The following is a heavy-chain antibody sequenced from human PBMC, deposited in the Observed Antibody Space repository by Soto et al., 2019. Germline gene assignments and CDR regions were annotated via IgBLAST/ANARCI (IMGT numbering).Heavy chain of an antibody. V-gene: IGHV1-18*01. CDR2: ISAYNGNT. CDR1: GYTFTSYG. Sequence: ASVKVSCQASGYTFTSYGISWVRQAPGQGLEWMGWISAYNGNTNYAQKRQGRVTMTTDTSTRTTYMELRSLSSDDTAVYYCARGSIASDTIFGVVKYDYYYYMDVWGKGTTVTVSS. D-gene: IGHD3-3*01. CDR3: ARGSIASDTIFGVVKYDYYYYMDV. J-gene: IGHJ6*03.